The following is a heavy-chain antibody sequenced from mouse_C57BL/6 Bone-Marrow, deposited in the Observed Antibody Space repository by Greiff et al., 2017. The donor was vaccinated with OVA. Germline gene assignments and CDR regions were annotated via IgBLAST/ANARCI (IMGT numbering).Heavy chain of an antibody. Sequence: QVQLQQPGAELVKPGASVKLSCKASGYTFTSYWMHWVKQRPGRGLEWIGRIDPNSGGTKYNEKFKSKATLTVDKPSSTAYMQLSSLPSEDSAVYECAPSIIASVADWYFDVWGTGTTVTVSS. CDR3: APSIIASVADWYFDV. CDR1: GYTFTSYW. J-gene: IGHJ1*03. V-gene: IGHV1-72*01. CDR2: IDPNSGGT. D-gene: IGHD1-1*01.